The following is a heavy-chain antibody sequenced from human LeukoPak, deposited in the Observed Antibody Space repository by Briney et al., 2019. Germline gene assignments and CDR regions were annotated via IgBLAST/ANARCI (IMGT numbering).Heavy chain of an antibody. V-gene: IGHV3-21*01. J-gene: IGHJ6*02. Sequence: PGGSLRLSCAASGFTFSSYSMNWVRQAPGKGLEWVSSTSSSSSYIYYADSAKGRFTISRDNAKNSLYLQMNSLRAEDTAVYYCARDTARDGYNDYYYYGMDVWGQGTTVTVSS. CDR3: ARDTARDGYNDYYYYGMDV. CDR1: GFTFSSYS. D-gene: IGHD5-24*01. CDR2: TSSSSSYI.